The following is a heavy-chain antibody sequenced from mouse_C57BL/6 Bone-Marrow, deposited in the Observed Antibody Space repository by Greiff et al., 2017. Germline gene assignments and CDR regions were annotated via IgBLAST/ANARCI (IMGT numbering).Heavy chain of an antibody. CDR2: IDPENGDT. CDR3: TTHYDYRWFAY. Sequence: EVQLQQSGAELVRPGASVKLSCTASGFNIKDDYMHWVKQRPEQGLEWIGWIDPENGDTEYASKFQGKGTITADTSSNTAYLQLGSLTSEDTAVYYCTTHYDYRWFAYWGRGTLVTVSA. D-gene: IGHD2-4*01. J-gene: IGHJ3*01. V-gene: IGHV14-4*01. CDR1: GFNIKDDY.